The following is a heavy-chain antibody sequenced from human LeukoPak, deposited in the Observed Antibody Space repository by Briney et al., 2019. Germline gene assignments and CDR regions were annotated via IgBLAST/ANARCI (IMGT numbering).Heavy chain of an antibody. D-gene: IGHD2-15*01. Sequence: PGGSLRLSCAASAFTFSSYGMHWVRQAPGKGLEWVAVIWYDGSYKYYAASVKGRFTISRDNSKNTLYLQMNSLRAEDTAVYTCARDFCSGGSCYYFDYWGQGTLVTVSS. CDR3: ARDFCSGGSCYYFDY. CDR1: AFTFSSYG. CDR2: IWYDGSYK. V-gene: IGHV3-33*01. J-gene: IGHJ4*02.